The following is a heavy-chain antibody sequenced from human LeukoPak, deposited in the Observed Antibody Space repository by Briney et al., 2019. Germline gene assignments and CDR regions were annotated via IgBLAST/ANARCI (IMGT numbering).Heavy chain of an antibody. CDR1: GFTFSSYS. D-gene: IGHD4-17*01. V-gene: IGHV3-21*01. Sequence: GGSLRLSCAASGFTFSSYSMNWVRQAPGKGLEWVSSISSSSSYIYYADSVKGRLTISRDNAKNSLYLQMNSLRAEDSAVYYCARDPHDYGDHFDYWGQGTLVTVSS. J-gene: IGHJ4*02. CDR3: ARDPHDYGDHFDY. CDR2: ISSSSSYI.